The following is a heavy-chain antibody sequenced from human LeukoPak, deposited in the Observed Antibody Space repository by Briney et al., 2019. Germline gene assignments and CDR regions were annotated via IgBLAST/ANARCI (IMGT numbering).Heavy chain of an antibody. CDR3: AREGYCSGGSCYFINWFDP. D-gene: IGHD2-15*01. CDR1: GYTFTGYG. J-gene: IGHJ5*02. CDR2: ISAYNGNT. V-gene: IGHV1-18*01. Sequence: ASVKVSCKASGYTFTGYGISWVRQAPGQGLEWMGWISAYNGNTNYAQKLQGRVTMTTDISTSTAYMELRSLRSDDTAVYYCAREGYCSGGSCYFINWFDPWGQGTLVTVSS.